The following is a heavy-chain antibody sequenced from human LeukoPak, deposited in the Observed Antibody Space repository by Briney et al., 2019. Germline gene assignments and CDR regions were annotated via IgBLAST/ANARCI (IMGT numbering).Heavy chain of an antibody. D-gene: IGHD3-3*01. J-gene: IGHJ5*02. CDR2: ISAYNGNT. CDR3: ARVSLEWLFGDWFDP. Sequence: ASVKVSCKASGYTFTSYGISWVRQARGQGLEWMGWISAYNGNTNYAQKLQGRVTMTTDTSTSTAYMELRSLRSDDTAVYYSARVSLEWLFGDWFDPWGQGTLVTVSS. V-gene: IGHV1-18*01. CDR1: GYTFTSYG.